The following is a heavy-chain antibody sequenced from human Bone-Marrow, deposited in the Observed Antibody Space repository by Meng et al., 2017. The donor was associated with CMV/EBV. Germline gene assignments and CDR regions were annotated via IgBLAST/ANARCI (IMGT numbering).Heavy chain of an antibody. D-gene: IGHD1-26*01. J-gene: IGHJ4*02. CDR3: AKGDTSSPLQH. CDR2: IRYDGSNK. CDR1: GFTFSTYG. Sequence: GESLKISCAASGFTFSTYGIHWVRQAPGKGLEWVAFIRYDGSNKCYVDSVKGRFTISRDNPKNTLYLQMNSLRAEDTAVYYCAKGDTSSPLQHWGQGTLVTFSS. V-gene: IGHV3-30*02.